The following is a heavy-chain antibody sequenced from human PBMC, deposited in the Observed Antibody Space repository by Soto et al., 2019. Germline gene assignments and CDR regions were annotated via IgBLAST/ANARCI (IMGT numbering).Heavy chain of an antibody. CDR2: IIPIFGTA. CDR1: GGTFSSYA. D-gene: IGHD2-2*01. V-gene: IGHV1-69*13. CDR3: ARDPRGVVVPAATTDQYYYYGMDV. Sequence: ASVKVSCKASGGTFSSYAISWVRQAPGQGLEWMGGIIPIFGTANYAQKFQGRVTITADESTSTAYMELSSLRSEDTAVYYCARDPRGVVVPAATTDQYYYYGMDVWGQGTTVTVSS. J-gene: IGHJ6*02.